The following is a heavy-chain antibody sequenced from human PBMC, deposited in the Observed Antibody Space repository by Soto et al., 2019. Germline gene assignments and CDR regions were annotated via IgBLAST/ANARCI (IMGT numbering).Heavy chain of an antibody. CDR3: ARADLDYNVDIVATRSYGMDV. Sequence: QVQLVQSGAEVKKPGSSVKVSCKASGGTFSSYAISWVRQAPGQGLEWMGGIIPIFGTANYAQKFQGRVTITADESTSTAYMELSSLRSEDTAVYYCARADLDYNVDIVATRSYGMDVWGQGTTVTVSS. CDR1: GGTFSSYA. V-gene: IGHV1-69*01. CDR2: IIPIFGTA. J-gene: IGHJ6*02. D-gene: IGHD5-12*01.